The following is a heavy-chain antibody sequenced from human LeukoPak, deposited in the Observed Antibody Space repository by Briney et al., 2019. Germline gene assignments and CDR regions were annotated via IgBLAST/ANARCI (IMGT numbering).Heavy chain of an antibody. D-gene: IGHD4-17*01. CDR2: ISGSGGST. V-gene: IGHV3-23*01. CDR1: GFTFSSYV. Sequence: GGSLRLSXAASGFTFSSYVMTWVCQAPGKGLEWVSSISGSGGSTYYADTVKGRFTISRDNSKNTLSLQMNSLRAEDTAIYYCAKGSTEAVNWGQGTLVTVSS. CDR3: AKGSTEAVN. J-gene: IGHJ4*02.